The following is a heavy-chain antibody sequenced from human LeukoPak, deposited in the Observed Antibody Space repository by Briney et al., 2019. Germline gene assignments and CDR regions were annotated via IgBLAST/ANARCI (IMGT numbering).Heavy chain of an antibody. CDR1: GGSISSYY. Sequence: SETLSLTCTVSGGSISSYYWSWIRQPPGKGLEWIGEINHSGSTNYNPSLKSRVTISVDTSKNQFSLKLSSVTAADTAVYYCARGPGLITGTGDGDDYWGQGTLVTVSS. CDR3: ARGPGLITGTGDGDDY. J-gene: IGHJ4*02. V-gene: IGHV4-34*01. D-gene: IGHD1-20*01. CDR2: INHSGST.